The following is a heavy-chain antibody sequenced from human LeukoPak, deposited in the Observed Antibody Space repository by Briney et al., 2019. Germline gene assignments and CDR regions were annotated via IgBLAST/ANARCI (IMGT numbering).Heavy chain of an antibody. CDR1: GGSISSSSYY. CDR3: ARHFYNTPPFDY. D-gene: IGHD5-24*01. V-gene: IGHV4-39*01. J-gene: IGHJ4*02. CDR2: IYYSGST. Sequence: PSETLSLTCTVSGGSISSSSYYWGWIRQPPGKGLEWIGSIYYSGSTHDNPSLKSRVTISVDTSKNQFSLKLSSVTAADTAVYYCARHFYNTPPFDYWGQGTLVTVSS.